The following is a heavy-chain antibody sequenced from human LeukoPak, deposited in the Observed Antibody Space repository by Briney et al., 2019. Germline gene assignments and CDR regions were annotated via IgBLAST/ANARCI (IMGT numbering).Heavy chain of an antibody. D-gene: IGHD2-2*01. V-gene: IGHV1-2*02. J-gene: IGHJ5*02. Sequence: GASVKLSCKASGYTFTGYYIHWVRQSAGQGLEWMGWMNPNSGGTNYAQKFQGRVTMTRHTSNSTAYMELSRLTAVDTAVYYCAIVEELSHCSSTCCYDWLDPWGQGTLVTVSS. CDR1: GYTFTGYY. CDR2: MNPNSGGT. CDR3: AIVEELSHCSSTCCYDWLDP.